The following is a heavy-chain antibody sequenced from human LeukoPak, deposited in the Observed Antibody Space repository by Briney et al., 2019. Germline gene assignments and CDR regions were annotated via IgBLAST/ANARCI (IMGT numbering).Heavy chain of an antibody. J-gene: IGHJ4*02. Sequence: SETLSLTCTVSGGSINSGGDYWSWIRQPPGKGLEWIGCVYHSGNTYYNPSLKSRVTISLDMSKNQFSLKLSFVTAADTAMYYCARGSGYCSAGNCYSYDYWGQGTLVTVSS. V-gene: IGHV4-30-2*01. D-gene: IGHD2-15*01. CDR3: ARGSGYCSAGNCYSYDY. CDR2: VYHSGNT. CDR1: GGSINSGGDY.